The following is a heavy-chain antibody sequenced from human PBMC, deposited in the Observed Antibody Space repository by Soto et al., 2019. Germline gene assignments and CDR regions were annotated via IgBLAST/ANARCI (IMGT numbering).Heavy chain of an antibody. Sequence: ASVKVSCKASGYTFTSYSMHLVRQAPGQRLEWMGWINAGNGKTKYSQKFQGRVTITRDTSASTAYMELSSLRSEDTAVYYCASSNIAAAPYGMDVWGQGTTVTVSS. J-gene: IGHJ6*02. CDR2: INAGNGKT. V-gene: IGHV1-3*01. CDR1: GYTFTSYS. D-gene: IGHD6-13*01. CDR3: ASSNIAAAPYGMDV.